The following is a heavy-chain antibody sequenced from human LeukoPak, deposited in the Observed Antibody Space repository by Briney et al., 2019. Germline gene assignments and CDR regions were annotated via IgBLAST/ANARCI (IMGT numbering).Heavy chain of an antibody. CDR2: ISGSGGST. CDR1: GFTFSDYA. Sequence: GGSLRLSCAASGFTFSDYAMSWVRQALGKGLKWVSVISGSGGSTYNVDPVKGRFTISRDNAKNTLYLQMNSLRAEDTAVYYCAKSVESAVTTNPYFDYWGQGILVTVSS. V-gene: IGHV3-23*01. D-gene: IGHD4-17*01. CDR3: AKSVESAVTTNPYFDY. J-gene: IGHJ4*02.